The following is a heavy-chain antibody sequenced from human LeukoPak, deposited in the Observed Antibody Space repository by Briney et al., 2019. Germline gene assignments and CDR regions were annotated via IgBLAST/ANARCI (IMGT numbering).Heavy chain of an antibody. CDR3: TRQKWQLPFH. J-gene: IGHJ4*02. CDR2: VYSGGRT. D-gene: IGHD1-26*01. V-gene: IGHV3-53*01. Sequence: PGGSLRLSCAASGFSVSSNYMSWVRQAPGKVLEYISVVYSGGRTYFSDCVKGRFTISRDIPKNTLYLQMNRLKAEDPAVYYCTRQKWQLPFHWGQGTLVTVSS. CDR1: GFSVSSNY.